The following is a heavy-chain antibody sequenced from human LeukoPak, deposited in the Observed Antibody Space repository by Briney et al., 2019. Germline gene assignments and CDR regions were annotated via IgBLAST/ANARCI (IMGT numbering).Heavy chain of an antibody. J-gene: IGHJ4*02. CDR1: GFTFSSYS. CDR3: ARKTPRVYYYDSSGYYSDY. D-gene: IGHD3-22*01. V-gene: IGHV3-21*01. Sequence: GGSLRLSCAASGFTFSSYSMNWVRQAPGKGLEWVSSISSSSSYIYYADSVKGRFTISRDNAKNSLYLQMNSLRAEDTAVYYCARKTPRVYYYDSSGYYSDYWGQGTLVTVSS. CDR2: ISSSSSYI.